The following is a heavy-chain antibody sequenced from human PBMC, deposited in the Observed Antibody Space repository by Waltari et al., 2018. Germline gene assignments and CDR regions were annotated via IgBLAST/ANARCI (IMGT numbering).Heavy chain of an antibody. D-gene: IGHD2-2*02. V-gene: IGHV3-21*01. CDR3: ARIYCSSTSCYIGMDV. CDR1: GFTFSRYS. Sequence: EVQLVESGGGLVKPGGSLRLSCAASGFTFSRYSMNWVRQAPGKGLEWVSSISSSSSYIYYADSVKGRFTISRDNAKNSLYLQMNSLRAEDTAVYYCARIYCSSTSCYIGMDVWGQGTTVTVSS. CDR2: ISSSSSYI. J-gene: IGHJ6*02.